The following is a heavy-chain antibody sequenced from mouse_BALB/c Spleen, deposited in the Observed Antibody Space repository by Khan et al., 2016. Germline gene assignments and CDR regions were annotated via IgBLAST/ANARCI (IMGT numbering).Heavy chain of an antibody. Sequence: EVKLEESGPGLVKPSQSLSLTCSVTGYSITSGYYWNWIRQFPGNKLEWMGYISYDGSNNYNPSLKNRISITRDTSKNQFFLKLNSVTTEDTATYYCARDDDGYSAWFAYWGQGTLVTVSA. J-gene: IGHJ3*01. CDR1: GYSITSGYY. CDR2: ISYDGSN. D-gene: IGHD2-3*01. V-gene: IGHV3-6*02. CDR3: ARDDDGYSAWFAY.